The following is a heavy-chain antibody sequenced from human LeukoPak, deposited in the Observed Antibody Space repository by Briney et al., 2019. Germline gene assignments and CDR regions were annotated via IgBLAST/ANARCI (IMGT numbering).Heavy chain of an antibody. V-gene: IGHV3-23*01. J-gene: IGHJ3*02. CDR1: GFTFSSYA. Sequence: GGSLRLSCEASGFTFSSYAMSWVRQAPGKGLEWVSAISGSGGSTYYADSVKGRFTISRDNSKNTLYLQMNSLRAEDTAVYYCARNYDSSGYGQPGAFDIWGQGTMVTVSS. CDR2: ISGSGGST. D-gene: IGHD3-22*01. CDR3: ARNYDSSGYGQPGAFDI.